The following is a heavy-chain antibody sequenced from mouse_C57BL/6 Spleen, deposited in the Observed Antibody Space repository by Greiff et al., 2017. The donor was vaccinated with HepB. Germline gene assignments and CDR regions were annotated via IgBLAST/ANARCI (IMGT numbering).Heavy chain of an antibody. J-gene: IGHJ2*01. D-gene: IGHD1-1*01. CDR2: INPSSGYT. CDR3: ARRTTTDSLDY. CDR1: GYTFTSYT. Sequence: VQLQQSGAELARPGASVKMSCKASGYTFTSYTMHWVKQRPGQGLEWIGYINPSSGYTKYNQKFKDKATLTADKSSSTAYMQMSSLTSEDSAVYYCARRTTTDSLDYWGQGTTLTVSS. V-gene: IGHV1-4*01.